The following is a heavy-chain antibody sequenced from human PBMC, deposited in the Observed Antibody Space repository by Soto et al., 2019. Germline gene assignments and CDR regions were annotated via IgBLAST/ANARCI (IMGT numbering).Heavy chain of an antibody. Sequence: SVKVSCKASGGTFSSYAISWVRQAPGQGLEWMGGIIPIFGTANYAQKFQGRVTITADESTSTAYMELSGLRSEDTAVYYCARRGIAAAGIVSGWFDPWGQGTLVTVSS. D-gene: IGHD6-13*01. J-gene: IGHJ5*02. CDR1: GGTFSSYA. V-gene: IGHV1-69*13. CDR3: ARRGIAAAGIVSGWFDP. CDR2: IIPIFGTA.